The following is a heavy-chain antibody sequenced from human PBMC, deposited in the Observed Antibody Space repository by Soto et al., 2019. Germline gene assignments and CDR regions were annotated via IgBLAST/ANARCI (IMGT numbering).Heavy chain of an antibody. J-gene: IGHJ6*02. Sequence: SETLSLTCSVSGGSISSRDYYRNWIRQPPGKGLEWIGHIYYSGSTYYNSSLKSRVTISLDTSKNQFSLKLSSVTSDDTAIYYCAKNGQPPYYYYGLDVWGQGTKVTVSS. D-gene: IGHD2-8*01. CDR1: GGSISSRDYY. CDR2: IYYSGST. CDR3: AKNGQPPYYYYGLDV. V-gene: IGHV4-30-4*02.